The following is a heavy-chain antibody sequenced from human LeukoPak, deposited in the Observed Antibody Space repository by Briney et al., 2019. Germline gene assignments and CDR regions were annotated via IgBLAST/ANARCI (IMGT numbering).Heavy chain of an antibody. Sequence: ASVKVSCKASGGTFSSYAISWVRQAPGQGLEWMGGIIPIFGTANYAQKFQGRVTITADESTSTAYMELSSLRSEDTAVYYCARGHPPMGYCSSTSCAYSYYYYYMDVWGKGTTVTVSS. J-gene: IGHJ6*03. CDR1: GGTFSSYA. CDR2: IIPIFGTA. CDR3: ARGHPPMGYCSSTSCAYSYYYYYMDV. D-gene: IGHD2-2*01. V-gene: IGHV1-69*13.